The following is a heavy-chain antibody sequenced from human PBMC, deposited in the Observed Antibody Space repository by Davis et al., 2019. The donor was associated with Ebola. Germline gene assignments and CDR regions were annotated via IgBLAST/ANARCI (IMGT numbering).Heavy chain of an antibody. CDR1: GFTFSDYG. CDR3: AKGFKSGWYGGYYDR. CDR2: IPSDGSYK. D-gene: IGHD6-19*01. Sequence: GESLKISCAASGFTFSDYGMHWVRQAPGKGLEWAAVIPSDGSYKYYADSVKGRFTMSRDNSRNTLHLQMSSLRVEDTAVYYCAKGFKSGWYGGYYDRWGQGTQVTVSS. J-gene: IGHJ4*02. V-gene: IGHV3-33*08.